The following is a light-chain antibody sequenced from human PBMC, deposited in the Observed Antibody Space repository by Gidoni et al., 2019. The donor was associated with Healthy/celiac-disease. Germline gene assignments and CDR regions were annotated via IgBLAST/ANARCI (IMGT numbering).Light chain of an antibody. CDR2: QDS. CDR3: QAWDSSTVV. CDR1: KLGDKY. V-gene: IGLV3-1*01. Sequence: SYELTQPPSVYVSPGQIASITCSGDKLGDKYACWYQQKPGQSPVLVIYQDSKRPSGIPERFSGSNSGNTATLTISGTQAMDEADYYCQAWDSSTVVFGGGTKLTVL. J-gene: IGLJ2*01.